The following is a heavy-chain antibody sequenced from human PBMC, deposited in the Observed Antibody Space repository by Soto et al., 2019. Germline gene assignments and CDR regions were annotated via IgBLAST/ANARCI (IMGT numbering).Heavy chain of an antibody. CDR2: IYYSGST. D-gene: IGHD3-10*01. CDR3: ARLRITMVRGVMESGWFDP. V-gene: IGHV4-31*03. J-gene: IGHJ5*02. Sequence: QVQLQESGPGLVKPSQTLSLTCTVSGGSISSGGYYWSWIRQHPGKGLEWIGYIYYSGSTYYNPSLKSRVTISVDTSKNQFSLKLSSVTAADTAVYYCARLRITMVRGVMESGWFDPWGQGTLVTVSS. CDR1: GGSISSGGYY.